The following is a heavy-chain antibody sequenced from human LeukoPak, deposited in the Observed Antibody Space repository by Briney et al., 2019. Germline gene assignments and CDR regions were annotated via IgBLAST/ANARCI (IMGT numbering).Heavy chain of an antibody. V-gene: IGHV4-59*01. Sequence: PSETLSLTCTVSGGSISRDYWSWIRQPPGKGLEWIGYIDYAGRTTYNPSLKSRVTISVDTSKNQFSLKLSSVTAADTAVYYCARGEMATIPFDYWGQGTLVTVSS. CDR1: GGSISRDY. CDR3: ARGEMATIPFDY. D-gene: IGHD5-24*01. CDR2: IDYAGRT. J-gene: IGHJ4*02.